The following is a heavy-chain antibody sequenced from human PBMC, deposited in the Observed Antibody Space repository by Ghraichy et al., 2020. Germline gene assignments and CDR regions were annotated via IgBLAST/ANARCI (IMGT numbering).Heavy chain of an antibody. J-gene: IGHJ6*02. CDR2: ISSSSSTI. D-gene: IGHD2-15*01. CDR3: ARGRLLPSYYYYAMDV. V-gene: IGHV3-48*02. CDR1: GFTFSSYS. Sequence: SCAASGFTFSSYSMNWVRQAPGKGLEWVSYISSSSSTIYYADSVKGRFTISRDHAKNSLYLQMNSLRDEDTAVYYCARGRLLPSYYYYAMDVWGQGTTVTVSS.